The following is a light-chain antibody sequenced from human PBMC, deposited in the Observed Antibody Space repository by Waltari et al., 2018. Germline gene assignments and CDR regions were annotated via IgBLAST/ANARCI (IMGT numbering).Light chain of an antibody. CDR3: QQYGSSPRLT. CDR2: GAS. J-gene: IGKJ4*01. V-gene: IGKV3-20*01. CDR1: QSVSSSY. Sequence: TLSCRASQSVSSSYLAWYQQKPGQAPRLLIYGASSRATGIPDRFSGSGSGTDFTLTISRLEPEDFAVYYCQQYGSSPRLTFGGGTKVEIK.